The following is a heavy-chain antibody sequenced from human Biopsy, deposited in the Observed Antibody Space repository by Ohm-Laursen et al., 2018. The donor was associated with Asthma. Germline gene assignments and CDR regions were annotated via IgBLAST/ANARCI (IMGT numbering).Heavy chain of an antibody. CDR1: GTHFGSYN. V-gene: IGHV3-30-3*01. D-gene: IGHD6-13*01. CDR2: ITFDGSTQ. Sequence: RSLRLSCTASGTHFGSYNMHWARQAPGKGLEWEAVITFDGSTQHYVDSVKGRFTISRDNSKNMLFLQMNSLRAEDTAVYYCSRDTLGYYFDIWGQGTQVTVSS. CDR3: SRDTLGYYFDI. J-gene: IGHJ4*02.